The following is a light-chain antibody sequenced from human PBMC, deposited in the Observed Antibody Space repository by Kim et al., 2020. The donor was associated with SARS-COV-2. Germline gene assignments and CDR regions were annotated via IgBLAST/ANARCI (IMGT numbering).Light chain of an antibody. J-gene: IGKJ4*01. CDR1: QSVSSY. CDR3: QQRSNWPPV. V-gene: IGKV3-11*01. CDR2: DAS. Sequence: SLSPGERATLSCRASQSVSSYLAWYQQKPGQAPRLLIYDASNRATGIPARFSGSGSGTDFTLTISSLEPEDFAVYYCQQRSNWPPVFGGGTKVEIK.